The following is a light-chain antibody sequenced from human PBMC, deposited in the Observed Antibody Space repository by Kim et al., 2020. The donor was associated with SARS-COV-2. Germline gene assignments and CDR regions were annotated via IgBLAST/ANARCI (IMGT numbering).Light chain of an antibody. CDR1: SFRWYY. CDR3: NSRDSSRNHVV. V-gene: IGLV3-19*01. Sequence: AWRHTVRITCQGASFRWYYASWYQQKPGPAPVLVMYGKNNRPSGIPDRFSGSSSGNTASLTITGAQAEDEADYYCNSRDSSRNHVVFGGGTQLTVL. J-gene: IGLJ2*01. CDR2: GKN.